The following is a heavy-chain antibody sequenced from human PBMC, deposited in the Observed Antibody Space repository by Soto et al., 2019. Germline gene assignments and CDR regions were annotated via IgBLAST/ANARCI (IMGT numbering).Heavy chain of an antibody. CDR1: GFTFDDYA. CDR3: AKDISSEGSVLGELLYGAFDI. D-gene: IGHD3-10*01. J-gene: IGHJ3*02. V-gene: IGHV3-9*01. CDR2: ISWNSGSI. Sequence: EVQLVESGGGLVQPGRSLRLSCAASGFTFDDYAMHWVRQAPGKGLEWVSGISWNSGSIGYADSVKGRFTISRDNAKNSLYLQMNSLRAEDTALYYCAKDISSEGSVLGELLYGAFDIWGQGTMVTVSS.